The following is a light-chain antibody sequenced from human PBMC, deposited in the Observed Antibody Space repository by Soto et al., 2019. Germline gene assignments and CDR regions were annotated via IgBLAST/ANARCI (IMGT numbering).Light chain of an antibody. Sequence: QSLLTQPPSVSGAPGQRFTISCTGSSSNIGAGYDVNWYQQLPETAPKLLIFGDSNRPSGVPDRFSGSKSGTSASLVITGLQADDEADYYCQSNDNGLSGSAVFGTGTKVTVL. J-gene: IGLJ1*01. CDR1: SSNIGAGYD. V-gene: IGLV1-40*01. CDR2: GDS. CDR3: QSNDNGLSGSAV.